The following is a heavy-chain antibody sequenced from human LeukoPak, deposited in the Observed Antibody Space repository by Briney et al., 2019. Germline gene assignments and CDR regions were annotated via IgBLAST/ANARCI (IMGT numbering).Heavy chain of an antibody. D-gene: IGHD6-19*01. CDR3: ARTQWLEDASDF. Sequence: GASVKVSCKASDDTFSNYGISWVRQAPGQGLEWMGWISTYNGNTHYAQKFQGRVTMTTDTSTNIAYLELRDLRSDDTAVYYCARTQWLEDASDFWGQGTVVTVSS. CDR2: ISTYNGNT. CDR1: DDTFSNYG. V-gene: IGHV1-18*01. J-gene: IGHJ3*01.